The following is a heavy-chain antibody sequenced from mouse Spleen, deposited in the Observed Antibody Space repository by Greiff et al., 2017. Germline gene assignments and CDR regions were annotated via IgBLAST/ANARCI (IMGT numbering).Heavy chain of an antibody. J-gene: IGHJ4*01. CDR2: IWGGGST. V-gene: IGHV2-6*01. CDR3: ARSYYVDAMDY. Sequence: VQLQESGPGLVAPSQSLSITCTVSGFSLTSYGVDWVRQSPGKGLEWLGVIWGGGSTNYNSALKSRLSISKDNSKSQVFLKMNRLQTDDTAMYYCARSYYVDAMDYWGQGTSVTVSS. D-gene: IGHD2-10*01. CDR1: GFSLTSYG.